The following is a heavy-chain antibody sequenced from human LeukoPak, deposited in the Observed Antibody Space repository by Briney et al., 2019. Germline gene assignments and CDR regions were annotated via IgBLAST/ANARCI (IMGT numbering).Heavy chain of an antibody. Sequence: GGSLRLSCVASGFTFSKYWMHWVRQAPGKGLVWVSRIKSDGSSTIYADSVKGRFTISRDNAKNTLYLQMNSLRAEDTAVYYCARDTSLYCSGGSCYSDHFDYWGQGTLVTVSS. CDR2: IKSDGSST. V-gene: IGHV3-74*01. CDR3: ARDTSLYCSGGSCYSDHFDY. CDR1: GFTFSKYW. D-gene: IGHD2-15*01. J-gene: IGHJ4*02.